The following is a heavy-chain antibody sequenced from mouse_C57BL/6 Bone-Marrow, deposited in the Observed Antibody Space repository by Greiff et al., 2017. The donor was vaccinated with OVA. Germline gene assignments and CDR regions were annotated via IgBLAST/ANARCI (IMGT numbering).Heavy chain of an antibody. CDR2: INPNNGGT. J-gene: IGHJ3*01. Sequence: VQLKQSGPELVKPGASVKIPCKASGYTFTDYNMDLVKQSHGKSLEWIGDINPNNGGTIYNQKFKGKATLTVDKSSSTAYMELRSLTSEDTAVYYCARRPWFAYWGQGTLVTVSA. CDR3: ARRPWFAY. V-gene: IGHV1-18*01. CDR1: GYTFTDYN.